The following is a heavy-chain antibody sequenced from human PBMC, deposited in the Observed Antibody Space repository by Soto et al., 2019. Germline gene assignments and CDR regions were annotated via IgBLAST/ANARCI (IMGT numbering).Heavy chain of an antibody. CDR1: GFTFSSST. V-gene: IGHV3-21*06. D-gene: IGHD3-22*01. Sequence: PGGSLRLSCTGSGFTFSSSTMTWVRQGPGKGLEWVSSISSSSSYIYFADSLKGRFTISRDNAKNSLYLQMNSLRAEDTAVYYCARFDSSVYGMDVWGQGTTVTVSS. J-gene: IGHJ6*02. CDR3: ARFDSSVYGMDV. CDR2: ISSSSSYI.